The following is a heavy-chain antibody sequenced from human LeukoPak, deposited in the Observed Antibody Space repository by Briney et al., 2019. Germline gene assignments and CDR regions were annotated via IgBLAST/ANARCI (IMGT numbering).Heavy chain of an antibody. CDR3: AHQNCDILTGYWNTGFDY. J-gene: IGHJ4*02. V-gene: IGHV2-5*02. CDR1: GLPLTTSAVG. CDR2: TYWDDDS. D-gene: IGHD3-9*01. Sequence: SGPTLVNPTQTRTLTRTFLGLPLTTSAVGLGWVRQPPEKALEWHALTYWDDDSRHSPSQKSKPTLPKDTSKNQVGLTITNMDPVDAATYDCAHQNCDILTGYWNTGFDYWGQGTLVTVSS.